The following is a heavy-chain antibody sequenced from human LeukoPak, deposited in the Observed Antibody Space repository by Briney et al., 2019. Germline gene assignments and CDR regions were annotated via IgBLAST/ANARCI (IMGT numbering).Heavy chain of an antibody. Sequence: GESLRLSCTASGFTFSTSWMSWVRQAPGKGLEWVANIKQDGSEKYYVDSVKGRFAISRDNAKNSLYLQMNSLRAEDTAVYYCARALRVVRGYYFDYWGQGTLVTVSS. CDR1: GFTFSTSW. D-gene: IGHD3-10*01. V-gene: IGHV3-7*01. CDR3: ARALRVVRGYYFDY. CDR2: IKQDGSEK. J-gene: IGHJ4*02.